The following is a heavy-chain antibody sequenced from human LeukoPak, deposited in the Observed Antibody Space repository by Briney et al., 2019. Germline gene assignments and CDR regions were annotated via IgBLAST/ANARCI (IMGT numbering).Heavy chain of an antibody. CDR3: ARLMDYYDSSGYSYRDY. D-gene: IGHD3-22*01. CDR2: IYHSGST. J-gene: IGHJ4*02. Sequence: PSQTLSLTCTVSGGSISSGGYYWSWIRQPPGKGLEWIGYIYHSGSTYYNPSLKSRVTISVDRSKNQFSLKLSSVTAADTAVYYCARLMDYYDSSGYSYRDYWGQGTLVTVSS. V-gene: IGHV4-30-2*01. CDR1: GGSISSGGYY.